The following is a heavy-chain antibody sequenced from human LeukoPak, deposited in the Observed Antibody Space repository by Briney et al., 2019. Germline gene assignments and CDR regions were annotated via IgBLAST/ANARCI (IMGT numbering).Heavy chain of an antibody. Sequence: ASVTVSCKASGYTFTSYDINWVRQATGQGLEWMGWMNPNGGNTGYAQKFQGRVTMTRNTSISTAYMELSSLRSEDTAVYYCARGNPMDLRYFDWLHPNWFDPWGQGTLVTVSS. CDR3: ARGNPMDLRYFDWLHPNWFDP. J-gene: IGHJ5*02. D-gene: IGHD3-9*01. CDR1: GYTFTSYD. V-gene: IGHV1-8*01. CDR2: MNPNGGNT.